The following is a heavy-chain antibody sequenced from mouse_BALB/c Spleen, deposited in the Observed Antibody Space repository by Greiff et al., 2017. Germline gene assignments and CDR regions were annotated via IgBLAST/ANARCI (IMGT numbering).Heavy chain of an antibody. CDR1: GFSLTDYG. D-gene: IGHD1-1*01. Sequence: VKLMESGPGLVAPSQSLSITCTVSGFSLTDYGVSWIRQPPGKGLEWLGVIWGGGSTYYNSALKSRLSISKDNSKSQVFLKMNSLQTDDTAMYYCAKQSRGGSSYVWFAYWGQGTLVTVSA. CDR2: IWGGGST. V-gene: IGHV2-6-5*01. J-gene: IGHJ3*01. CDR3: AKQSRGGSSYVWFAY.